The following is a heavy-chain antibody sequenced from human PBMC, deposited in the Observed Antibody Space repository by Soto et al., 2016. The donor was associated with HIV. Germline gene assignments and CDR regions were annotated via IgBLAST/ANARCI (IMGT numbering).Heavy chain of an antibody. CDR1: GGSLSPDY. V-gene: IGHV4-59*13. CDR3: ARFRSRYSYGYFDV. CDR2: SPTVGAP. D-gene: IGHD5-18*01. J-gene: IGHJ4*02. Sequence: VQLQESGPGLVKPSETLSLTCIVSGGSLSPDYWSWIRQPQGGLEWLVISPTVGAPPTLPPXGSLTISVDTSKSQFSLKLSSVTAADAAVYYCARFRSRYSYGYFDVWGQGTLV.